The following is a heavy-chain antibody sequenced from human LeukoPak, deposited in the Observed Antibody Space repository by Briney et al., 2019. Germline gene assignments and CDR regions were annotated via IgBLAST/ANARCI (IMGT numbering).Heavy chain of an antibody. J-gene: IGHJ6*04. Sequence: GGSLRLSCAASGFTFSSYEMNWVRQTPGKGLEWVSYISSSGSTIYYADSVKGRFTISKDNAKNSLYLQMNSLRAEDTAVYYCAELGITMIGGVWGKGTTVTISS. CDR2: ISSSGSTI. CDR3: AELGITMIGGV. D-gene: IGHD3-10*02. CDR1: GFTFSSYE. V-gene: IGHV3-48*03.